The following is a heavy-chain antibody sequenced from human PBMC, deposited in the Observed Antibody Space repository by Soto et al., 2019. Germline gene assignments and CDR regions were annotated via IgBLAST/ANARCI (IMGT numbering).Heavy chain of an antibody. CDR2: ICSGGIK. CDR1: GFTVSSNY. Sequence: GGSLRLSCAASGFTVSSNYMSWVRQAPGQGLEWVSVICSGGIKYYAGTLKGRFTMSRANSKNTLYLQMNSLRAEDTAVYYCARYSGYGSRSSVNHYLDYWGQGTLVTVSS. J-gene: IGHJ4*01. CDR3: ARYSGYGSRSSVNHYLDY. V-gene: IGHV3-53*01. D-gene: IGHD3-10*01.